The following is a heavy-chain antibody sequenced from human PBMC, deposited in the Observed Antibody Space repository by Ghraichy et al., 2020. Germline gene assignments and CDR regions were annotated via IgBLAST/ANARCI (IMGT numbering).Heavy chain of an antibody. Sequence: ASVKVSCKASGYTFTSYDINWVRQAPGQGLEWMGWMNPNSGNTGYAQKFQGRVTMTRNTSISTAYMELSSLRFEYTAVYYCARVGRRDGYYGADYWGQGTLVTVSS. D-gene: IGHD5-24*01. CDR2: MNPNSGNT. J-gene: IGHJ4*02. CDR1: GYTFTSYD. CDR3: ARVGRRDGYYGADY. V-gene: IGHV1-8*01.